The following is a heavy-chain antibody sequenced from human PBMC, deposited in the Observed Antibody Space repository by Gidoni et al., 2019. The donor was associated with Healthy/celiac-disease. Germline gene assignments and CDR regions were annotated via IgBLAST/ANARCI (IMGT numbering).Heavy chain of an antibody. CDR2: SSAYNGNT. D-gene: IGHD6-19*01. CDR3: ARDSAVAGTTFDY. J-gene: IGHJ4*02. Sequence: QVKLGQSGAQLTKPGASVTVSCHASGYTFPSSCISWVRQAPGQGLEWLGWSSAYNGNTNYAQKLQGRVTMTTDTSTSTAYMELRSLRSDDTSVYYCARDSAVAGTTFDYWGQGTLVTVSS. CDR1: GYTFPSSC. V-gene: IGHV1-18*01.